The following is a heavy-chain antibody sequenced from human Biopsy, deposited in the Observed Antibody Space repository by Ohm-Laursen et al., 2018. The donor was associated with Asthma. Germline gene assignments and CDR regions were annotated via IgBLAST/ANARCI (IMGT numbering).Heavy chain of an antibody. CDR3: ARARETTNYGDSDFDI. D-gene: IGHD2-8*01. Sequence: GASVKVSCKPSGFSFDNYFMHWVRQAPGQGLEWMGIINPSGAGTRYAEKFRGRLIVTRDASTRTAFMDLRSLRSDDTAIYFCARARETTNYGDSDFDIWGRGTLITVSS. V-gene: IGHV1-46*02. J-gene: IGHJ4*02. CDR2: INPSGAGT. CDR1: GFSFDNYF.